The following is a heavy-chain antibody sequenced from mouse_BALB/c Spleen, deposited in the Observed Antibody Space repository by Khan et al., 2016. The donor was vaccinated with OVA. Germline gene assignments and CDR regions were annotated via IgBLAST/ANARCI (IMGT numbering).Heavy chain of an antibody. V-gene: IGHV5-17*02. Sequence: EVQLVESGGGLVQPGGSRRLSCAASGFTFSSFGMFWIRQAPEKGLEWVAYISSGSSTIYYADTVKGRFTISRANPKNTLFLQMTSLRSEDTAMYYCARIRGSYAMDYWGQGTSVTVSS. CDR3: ARIRGSYAMDY. J-gene: IGHJ4*01. D-gene: IGHD1-1*02. CDR2: ISSGSSTI. CDR1: GFTFSSFG.